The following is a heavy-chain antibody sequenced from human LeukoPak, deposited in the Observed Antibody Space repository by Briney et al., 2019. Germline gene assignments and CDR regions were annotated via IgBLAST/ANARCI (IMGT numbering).Heavy chain of an antibody. CDR3: YYRVSSGYLT. J-gene: IGHJ4*02. CDR2: INPNSGGT. D-gene: IGHD3-22*01. CDR1: GHTFTGYY. V-gene: IGHV1-2*02. Sequence: GASVKVSCKASGHTFTGYYMHWVRQAPGQGLEWMGWINPNSGGTYYAQKFQGRVSMTRDTSISTAYMELSSLRSDDTAVYYCYYRVSSGYLTWGQGTLVAVSS.